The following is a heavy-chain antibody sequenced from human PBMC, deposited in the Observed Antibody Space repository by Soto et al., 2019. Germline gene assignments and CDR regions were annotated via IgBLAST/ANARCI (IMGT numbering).Heavy chain of an antibody. V-gene: IGHV3-33*01. CDR1: GFTVSSHG. J-gene: IGHJ4*02. D-gene: IGHD2-8*02. CDR2: IWYDGSNK. Sequence: QVQLVESGGGVVEPGRSLRLSCVTSGFTVSSHGMFWVRQAPGKGLEWVALIWYDGSNKNYPDSVKGRFSISRDIPRNTLYLQMNSLRVEDTVVYYCARDLTSGALSDWGQGTLVTVSS. CDR3: ARDLTSGALSD.